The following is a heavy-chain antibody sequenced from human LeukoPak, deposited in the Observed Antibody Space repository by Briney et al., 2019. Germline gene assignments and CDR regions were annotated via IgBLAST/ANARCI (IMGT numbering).Heavy chain of an antibody. CDR2: IHYSGSS. J-gene: IGHJ4*02. CDR3: ARYDRGLFFFDN. D-gene: IGHD1-14*01. CDR1: GASVRNEY. V-gene: IGHV4-59*08. Sequence: SQTLSLTCTVSGASVRNEYWSWIRQPPGKELEWIGYIHYSGSSNYHPSLGSRVTISLDTSKNQFSLKLKSVTAADTGMYHCARYDRGLFFFDNWGQGTLVTVSS.